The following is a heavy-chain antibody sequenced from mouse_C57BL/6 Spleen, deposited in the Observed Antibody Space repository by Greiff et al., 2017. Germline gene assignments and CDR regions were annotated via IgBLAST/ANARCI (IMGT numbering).Heavy chain of an antibody. D-gene: IGHD4-1*01. CDR1: GYTFTSYW. J-gene: IGHJ2*01. V-gene: IGHV1-52*01. CDR2: IDPSDSAT. CDR3: ARGTAYFDY. Sequence: QVQLQQPGAELVRPGSSVKLSCKASGYTFTSYWMHWVKQRPIQGLEWIGNIDPSDSATHYNQKFKDKATLTVDKSSSTAYMQLSSLTSEDSAVYYCARGTAYFDYWGQGTTLTVSS.